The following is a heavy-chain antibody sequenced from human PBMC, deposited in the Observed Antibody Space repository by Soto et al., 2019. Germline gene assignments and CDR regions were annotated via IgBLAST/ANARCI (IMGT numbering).Heavy chain of an antibody. J-gene: IGHJ6*02. CDR2: IYPGDSDT. Sequence: GESLKISCKGSGYSFTSYWIGWVRQKHGKGLEWMGIIYPGDSDTRYSPSFQGQVTISADKPISTAYLQWSSLKASDTAMYYCARTAAAGKYYYGVDVWGQGTTVTVSS. CDR1: GYSFTSYW. D-gene: IGHD6-13*01. CDR3: ARTAAAGKYYYGVDV. V-gene: IGHV5-51*04.